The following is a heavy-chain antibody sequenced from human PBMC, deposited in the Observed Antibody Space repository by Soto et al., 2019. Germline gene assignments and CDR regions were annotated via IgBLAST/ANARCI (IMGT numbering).Heavy chain of an antibody. CDR3: ARDHLILPAHDFFYGSDV. V-gene: IGHV3-7*03. J-gene: IGHJ6*02. D-gene: IGHD2-21*02. CDR2: IPQEGVDG. CDR1: GFTFSMYS. Sequence: GGSLRLSCEVSGFTFSMYSMSWVRQSPGKGLEWVAKIPQEGVDGHYADSVKGRFTISRDNGKNSLYLQLNNLRAEDTAVYYCARDHLILPAHDFFYGSDVWGRGATVTVSS.